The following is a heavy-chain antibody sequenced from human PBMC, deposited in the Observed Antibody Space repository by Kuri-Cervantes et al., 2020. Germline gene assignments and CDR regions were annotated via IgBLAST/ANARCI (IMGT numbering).Heavy chain of an antibody. V-gene: IGHV3-30-3*01. CDR1: GFTFRNYE. CDR3: ARGGYYDILTIGFDY. Sequence: GESLKISCVASGFTFRNYEMHWVRQAPGKGLEWVAVISYDGSNKYYADSVKGRFTISRDNSKNTLYLQMNSLRSEDRSVYFCARGGYYDILTIGFDYWGQGALVTVSS. J-gene: IGHJ4*02. CDR2: ISYDGSNK. D-gene: IGHD3-9*01.